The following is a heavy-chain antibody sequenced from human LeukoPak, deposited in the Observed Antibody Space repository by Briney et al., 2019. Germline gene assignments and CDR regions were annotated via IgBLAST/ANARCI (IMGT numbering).Heavy chain of an antibody. D-gene: IGHD3-22*01. Sequence: GGSLRLSCAASGFTFSSYGMHWVRQAPGKGLEWAAVISYDGSNKYYADSVKGRFTISTDTSKNTLYLQMNSRGAEDTAVYYCAKDGGRVTPPLNSYYYDSSGYYSNKYYFDYWGQGTLVTVSS. CDR2: ISYDGSNK. CDR1: GFTFSSYG. V-gene: IGHV3-30*18. J-gene: IGHJ4*02. CDR3: AKDGGRVTPPLNSYYYDSSGYYSNKYYFDY.